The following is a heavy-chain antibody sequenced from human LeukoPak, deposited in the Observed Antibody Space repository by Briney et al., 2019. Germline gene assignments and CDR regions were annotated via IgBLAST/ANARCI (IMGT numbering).Heavy chain of an antibody. CDR2: IIPIFGTA. D-gene: IGHD6-13*01. CDR3: ARGGSGIAAAGSVN. V-gene: IGHV1-69*13. CDR1: GGTFSSYA. J-gene: IGHJ4*02. Sequence: SVKVSCKASGGTFSSYAISWVRQAPGQGLEWMGGIIPIFGTANYAQKFQGRVTITADESTSTAYMELSSLRSEDTTVYYCARGGSGIAAAGSVNWGQGTLVTVS.